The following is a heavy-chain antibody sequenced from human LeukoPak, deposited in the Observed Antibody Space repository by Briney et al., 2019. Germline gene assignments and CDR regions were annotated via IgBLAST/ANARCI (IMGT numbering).Heavy chain of an antibody. CDR2: INHSGST. Sequence: SETLSLTCAVYGGSFSGYYWSWIRQPPGKGLERIGEINHSGSTNYNPSLKSRVTISVDTSKNQFSLKLSSVTAADTAVYYCARGRDYVWGSYRYLDYWAQGTLVTVSS. CDR3: ARGRDYVWGSYRYLDY. V-gene: IGHV4-34*01. J-gene: IGHJ4*02. D-gene: IGHD3-16*02. CDR1: GGSFSGYY.